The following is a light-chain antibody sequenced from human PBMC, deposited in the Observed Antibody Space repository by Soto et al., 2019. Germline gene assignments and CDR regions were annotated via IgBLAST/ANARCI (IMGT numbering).Light chain of an antibody. CDR2: DAS. J-gene: IGKJ4*01. CDR3: QQYKSFSLT. CDR1: QSISRW. V-gene: IGKV1-5*01. Sequence: DIQMTQSPSTLSASVGDRVTITCRASQSISRWLAWHQQKPGKAPKLLIYDASSLESGVPSRFSGSGSGTEFSLTISSLQPDDFATYYCQQYKSFSLTFGGGTKVDIK.